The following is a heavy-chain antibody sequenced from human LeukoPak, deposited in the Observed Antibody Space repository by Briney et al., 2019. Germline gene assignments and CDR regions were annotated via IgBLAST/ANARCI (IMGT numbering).Heavy chain of an antibody. CDR2: IKSDGRT. D-gene: IGHD3-22*01. J-gene: IGHJ1*01. Sequence: GGSLRLSCAASGFTLSSYWMHWVRQAPGRGLVWVSRIKSDGRTNYADSVKGRFTISRDNAKNTVSLQMNSLRAEDTGVYYCARAPSEIGGYYPEYFRHWGQGTLVIVSS. CDR3: ARAPSEIGGYYPEYFRH. V-gene: IGHV3-74*01. CDR1: GFTLSSYW.